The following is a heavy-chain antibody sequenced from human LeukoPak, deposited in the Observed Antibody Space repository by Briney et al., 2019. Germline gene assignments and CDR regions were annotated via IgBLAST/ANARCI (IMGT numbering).Heavy chain of an antibody. D-gene: IGHD4/OR15-4a*01. CDR2: IYSDNT. Sequence: GGSLRLSCTVSGFTVSSNFMSWVRQAPGKGLEWVSFIYSDNTHYSDSVKGRFTISRDNSKNTLYLQMNSLRAEDTAVYYCARRAGAYSHPYDYWGQGTLVTVSS. V-gene: IGHV3-53*01. J-gene: IGHJ4*02. CDR1: GFTVSSNF. CDR3: ARRAGAYSHPYDY.